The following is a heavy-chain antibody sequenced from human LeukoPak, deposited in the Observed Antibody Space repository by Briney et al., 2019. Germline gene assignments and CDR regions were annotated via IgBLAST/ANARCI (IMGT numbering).Heavy chain of an antibody. CDR1: GYTFTSYD. V-gene: IGHV1-2*02. CDR2: INPNSGGT. CDR3: AREKGYYYDSSGDYAMDY. Sequence: ASVKVSCTASGYTFTSYDINWVRQAPGQGLEWMGWINPNSGGTNYAQKFQGRVTMTRDTSISTAYMELSRLRSDDTAVYYCAREKGYYYDSSGDYAMDYWGQGTLVTVSS. D-gene: IGHD3-22*01. J-gene: IGHJ4*02.